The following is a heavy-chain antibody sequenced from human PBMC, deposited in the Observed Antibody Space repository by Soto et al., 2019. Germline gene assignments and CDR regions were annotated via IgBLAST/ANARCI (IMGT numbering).Heavy chain of an antibody. V-gene: IGHV1-69*06. CDR1: GGTFSSYA. Sequence: GASVKVSCKASGGTFSSYAISWVRQAPGQGLEWMGGIIPTFGTANYAQKFQGRVTIIADKSTSTAYMELSSLRSEDTAVYYCARDRSYYDSSGYYRGYGMDVWGQGTTVTVSS. CDR2: IIPTFGTA. J-gene: IGHJ6*02. D-gene: IGHD3-22*01. CDR3: ARDRSYYDSSGYYRGYGMDV.